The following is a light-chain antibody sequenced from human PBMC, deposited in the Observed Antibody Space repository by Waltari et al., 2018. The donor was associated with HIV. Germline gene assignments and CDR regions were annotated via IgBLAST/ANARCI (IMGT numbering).Light chain of an antibody. CDR2: DTD. Sequence: QSVLTQPPSVSAAPGQKVTISCSASSFNIAIDYVSWYQQLPGTAPKLLIYDTDKRPAGIPDRVSGSQSGASASLGITGLQTGDEADYYCGAWDSSLSAVVFGGGTKLTVL. CDR1: SFNIAIDY. CDR3: GAWDSSLSAVV. V-gene: IGLV1-51*02. J-gene: IGLJ3*02.